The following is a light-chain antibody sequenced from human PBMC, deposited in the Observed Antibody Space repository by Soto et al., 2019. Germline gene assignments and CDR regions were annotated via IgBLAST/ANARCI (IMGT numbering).Light chain of an antibody. CDR1: SSDVGGYNY. V-gene: IGLV2-8*01. Sequence: QSVLTQPPSASGSPGQSVTISCTGTSSDVGGYNYVSWYQQHPGKAPKLMIYDASKRPSGVPDRFSGSKSGNTASLTVSGLQAEDEADYYCSSYAGSNNFVFGTGTKFTVL. CDR2: DAS. CDR3: SSYAGSNNFV. J-gene: IGLJ1*01.